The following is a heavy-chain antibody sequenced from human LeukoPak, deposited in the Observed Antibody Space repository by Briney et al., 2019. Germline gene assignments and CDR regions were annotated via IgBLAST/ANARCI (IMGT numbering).Heavy chain of an antibody. CDR3: ARDNRGYDY. J-gene: IGHJ4*02. CDR2: ITSSSSAI. D-gene: IGHD5-12*01. CDR1: GSTFSTYS. V-gene: IGHV3-48*04. Sequence: GGSLRLSCAASGSTFSTYSMNWVRQVPGKGLEWISYITSSSSAIYYTDSVKGRFTVSRDNAKNSLYLQMNSLRAEDTAVYYCARDNRGYDYWGRGTLVTVSS.